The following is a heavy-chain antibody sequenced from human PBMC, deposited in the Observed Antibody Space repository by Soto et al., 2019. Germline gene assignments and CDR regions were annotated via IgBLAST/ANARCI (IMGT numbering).Heavy chain of an antibody. V-gene: IGHV1-18*01. Sequence: GASVKVSCKAPGYIFPNYGISWVRQAPGQGLEWMGWISAYKGNTNYAQKFQGRVTMTTETSTSTAYMELRSLTSDDTAVYYCVRDLDGSGSYYTDYWGLGTLVTVSS. CDR3: VRDLDGSGSYYTDY. J-gene: IGHJ4*02. CDR2: ISAYKGNT. CDR1: GYIFPNYG. D-gene: IGHD3-10*01.